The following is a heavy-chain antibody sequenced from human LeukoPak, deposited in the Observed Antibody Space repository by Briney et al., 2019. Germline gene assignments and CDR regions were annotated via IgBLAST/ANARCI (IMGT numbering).Heavy chain of an antibody. Sequence: SETLSLTCTVSGGSISSSSYYWSWIRQPPGKRLEWNGEINHSGSTNYNPSLKSRVTISVDTSKNQFSLKLSSVTAADTAVYYCARQGNKIPWFGKPYYFDYWGQGTLVTVSS. D-gene: IGHD3-10*01. V-gene: IGHV4-39*01. CDR2: INHSGST. J-gene: IGHJ4*02. CDR3: ARQGNKIPWFGKPYYFDY. CDR1: GGSISSSSYY.